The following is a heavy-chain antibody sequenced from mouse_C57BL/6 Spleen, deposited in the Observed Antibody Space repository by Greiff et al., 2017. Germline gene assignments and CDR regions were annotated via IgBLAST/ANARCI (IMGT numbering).Heavy chain of an antibody. CDR2: INPYNGGT. CDR1: GYTFTDYY. CDR3: ARGTTGGFAY. D-gene: IGHD1-1*01. Sequence: VHVKQSGPVLVKPGASVKMSCKASGYTFTDYYMNWVKQSHGKSLEWIGVINPYNGGTSYNQKVKGKATLTVDKSSSTAYMELNSLTSEDSAVYYCARGTTGGFAYWGQGTLVTVSA. V-gene: IGHV1-19*01. J-gene: IGHJ3*01.